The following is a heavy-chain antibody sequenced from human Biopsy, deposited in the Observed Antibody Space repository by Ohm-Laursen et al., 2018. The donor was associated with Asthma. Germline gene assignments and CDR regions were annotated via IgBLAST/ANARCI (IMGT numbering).Heavy chain of an antibody. CDR1: GDSITRGGCC. Sequence: TLSLTCTVSGDSITRGGCCWNWIRQHPGKGLEWIGYIHHSVTSYFNPSLKTRVSFSRDTSKNQFSLKLSSVTAADRAMYYCSRIPRRSGSSFWDYWGQGTLVTVSS. CDR3: SRIPRRSGSSFWDY. V-gene: IGHV4-31*03. D-gene: IGHD6-19*01. CDR2: IHHSVTS. J-gene: IGHJ4*02.